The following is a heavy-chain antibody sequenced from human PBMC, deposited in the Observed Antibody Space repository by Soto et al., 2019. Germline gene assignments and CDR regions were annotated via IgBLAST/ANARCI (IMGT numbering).Heavy chain of an antibody. J-gene: IGHJ5*02. V-gene: IGHV4-59*01. CDR3: ARDGHWFDP. Sequence: SETLSLTCTVSGGSISSYYWSWIRQPPGKGLECIGYIYYSGSTNYNPSLKSRVTISVDTSKNQFSLKLSSVTAADTAVYYCARDGHWFDPWGQGTLVTVSS. CDR1: GGSISSYY. CDR2: IYYSGST.